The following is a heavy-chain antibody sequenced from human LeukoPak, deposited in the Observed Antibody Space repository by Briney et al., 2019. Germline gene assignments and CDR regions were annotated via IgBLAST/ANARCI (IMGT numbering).Heavy chain of an antibody. V-gene: IGHV3-30*02. CDR3: AKEDLWFGELLYHSYFDY. Sequence: PGGSLRLSCAASGFTFSSYGMHWVRQAPGKGLEWVAFIRYDGSNKYYADSVKGRFTISRDNSKNTLYLQMNSLRPEDTAVYYCAKEDLWFGELLYHSYFDYWGQGTLVTVSS. CDR1: GFTFSSYG. J-gene: IGHJ4*02. D-gene: IGHD3-10*01. CDR2: IRYDGSNK.